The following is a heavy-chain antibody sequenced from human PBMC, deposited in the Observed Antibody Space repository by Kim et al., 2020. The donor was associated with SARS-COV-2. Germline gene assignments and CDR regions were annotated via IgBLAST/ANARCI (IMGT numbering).Heavy chain of an antibody. D-gene: IGHD2-15*01. CDR3: ARDHCSGGSCYRARMYYYYGMDV. CDR1: GFTFSSYW. Sequence: GGSLRLSCAASGFTFSSYWMSWVRQAPGKGLEWVANIKQDGSEKYYVDSVKGRFTISRDNAKNSLYLQMNSLRAEDTAVYYCARDHCSGGSCYRARMYYYYGMDVWGQGTTVTVSS. V-gene: IGHV3-7*01. J-gene: IGHJ6*02. CDR2: IKQDGSEK.